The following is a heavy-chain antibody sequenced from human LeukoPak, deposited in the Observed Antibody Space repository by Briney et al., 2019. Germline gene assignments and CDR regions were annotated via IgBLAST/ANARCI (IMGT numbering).Heavy chain of an antibody. J-gene: IGHJ5*02. D-gene: IGHD2-15*01. Sequence: ASVKVSCKASGYTFTGYYMHWMRQAPGQGLEWMGWINPNSGGTNYAQKFQGRVTMTRDTSISTAYMELSRLRSDDTAVYYCARRVVVAANNTGNWFDPWGQGTLVTVSS. CDR1: GYTFTGYY. CDR2: INPNSGGT. V-gene: IGHV1-2*02. CDR3: ARRVVVAANNTGNWFDP.